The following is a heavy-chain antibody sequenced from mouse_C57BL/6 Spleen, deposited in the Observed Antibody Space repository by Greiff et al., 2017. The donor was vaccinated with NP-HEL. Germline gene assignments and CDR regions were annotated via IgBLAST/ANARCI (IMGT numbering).Heavy chain of an antibody. J-gene: IGHJ2*01. D-gene: IGHD2-3*01. Sequence: EVKLMESGPELVKPGASVKISCKASGYSFTGYYMHWVKQSSEKSLEWIGEINPSTGGTSYNQKFKGKATLTVDKSSSTAYMQLKSLTSEDSAVYYCARPDGYYFDYWGQGTTLTVSS. CDR2: INPSTGGT. V-gene: IGHV1-43*01. CDR3: ARPDGYYFDY. CDR1: GYSFTGYY.